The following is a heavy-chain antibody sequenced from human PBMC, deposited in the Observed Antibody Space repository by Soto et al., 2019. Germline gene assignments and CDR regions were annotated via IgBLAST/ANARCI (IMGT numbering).Heavy chain of an antibody. CDR1: GFTFSTFA. CDR3: SKGAWLAY. Sequence: EVQLLESGGGLVQPGGSLRLSCAASGFTFSTFAMSWVRQAPGKGLEWVSAILGSTGNTYYADSVKGRFTISKDNSENTLFLHMNSLRPDGTALYYSSKGAWLAYWGQGMLVTVSS. V-gene: IGHV3-23*01. CDR2: ILGSTGNT. D-gene: IGHD3-9*01. J-gene: IGHJ4*02.